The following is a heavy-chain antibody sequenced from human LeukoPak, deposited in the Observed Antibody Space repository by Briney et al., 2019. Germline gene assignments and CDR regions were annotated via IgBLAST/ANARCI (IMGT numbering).Heavy chain of an antibody. CDR2: ISGSGGST. Sequence: SGGSLRLSCAASGYTFSSYAMSWVRQAPGKGLEWVSAISGSGGSTYYADSVKGRFTISRENSKNTLYLQMNSLRTDDTAVYYCASITGTTFDYWGQGTLVTVSS. CDR1: GYTFSSYA. D-gene: IGHD1-7*01. J-gene: IGHJ4*02. CDR3: ASITGTTFDY. V-gene: IGHV3-23*01.